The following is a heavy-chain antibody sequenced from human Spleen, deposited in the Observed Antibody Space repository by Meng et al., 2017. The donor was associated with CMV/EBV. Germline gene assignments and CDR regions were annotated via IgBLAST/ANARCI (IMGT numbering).Heavy chain of an antibody. J-gene: IGHJ6*02. D-gene: IGHD6-6*01. CDR2: INWNGGST. CDR3: ARDGARSSSLYYYYGMDV. Sequence: GGSLRLSCAASGFTFDDYGMSWVRQAPGKGLEWVSGINWNGGSTGYADSVKGRFTISRDNAKNSLYLQMNSLRAEDTALYYCARDGARSSSLYYYYGMDVWGQGTTVTVSS. CDR1: GFTFDDYG. V-gene: IGHV3-20*04.